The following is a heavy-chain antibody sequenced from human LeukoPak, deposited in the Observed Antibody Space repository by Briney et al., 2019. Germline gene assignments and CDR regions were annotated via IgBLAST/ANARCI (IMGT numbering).Heavy chain of an antibody. CDR1: GFTFDDYG. J-gene: IGHJ5*02. CDR2: INWNGGST. D-gene: IGHD5-12*01. V-gene: IGHV3-20*01. Sequence: GGSLRLSCAASGFTFDDYGMSWVRQAPGKGLEWVSGINWNGGSTGYADSVKGRFTISRDNAKNSLYLQMNSLRAEDTALYHCARDRCGYAWFDPWGQGTLVTVSS. CDR3: ARDRCGYAWFDP.